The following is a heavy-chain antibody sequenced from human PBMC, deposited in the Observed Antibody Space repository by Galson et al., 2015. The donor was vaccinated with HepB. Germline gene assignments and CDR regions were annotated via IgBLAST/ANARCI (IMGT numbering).Heavy chain of an antibody. Sequence: CAISGDSVSSNSAAWNWIRQSPSRGLEWLGRTYYRSKSYNEYALSVKSRITVNPDTSKNQFSLQLNSVTPEDTAVYYCARQSAHTRLSFDYWGQGALVTVSS. J-gene: IGHJ4*02. D-gene: IGHD2-2*01. CDR2: TYYRSKSYN. V-gene: IGHV6-1*01. CDR3: ARQSAHTRLSFDY. CDR1: GDSVSSNSAA.